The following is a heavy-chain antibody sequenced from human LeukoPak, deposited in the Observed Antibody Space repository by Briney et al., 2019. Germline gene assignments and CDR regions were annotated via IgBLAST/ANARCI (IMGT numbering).Heavy chain of an antibody. CDR1: GGSITSSSYY. V-gene: IGHV4-39*02. CDR2: IYYSGSS. J-gene: IGHJ4*02. CDR3: ARGVSAVTVDS. D-gene: IGHD4-17*01. Sequence: SETLSLTCTVSGGSITSSSYYWGWIRQPPGKGLEWLVSIYYSGSSDYTPYLKTRVTISVDTSKNHFSLKLSSVTAADTAVYSCARGVSAVTVDSWGQGTLVTVSS.